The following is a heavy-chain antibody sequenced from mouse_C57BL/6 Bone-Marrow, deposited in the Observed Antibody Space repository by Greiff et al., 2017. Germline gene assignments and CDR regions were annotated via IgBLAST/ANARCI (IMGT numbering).Heavy chain of an antibody. V-gene: IGHV1-82*01. J-gene: IGHJ2*01. D-gene: IGHD1-1*01. CDR1: GYAFSSSW. Sequence: VQLQQSGPELVKPGASVKISCKASGYAFSSSWMNWVKQRPGKGLEWIGRIYPGDGDTNYNGKFKGKATLTVDKSSSTAYMQLSSLTSEDSAVYFCARSPDYYASILFDYWGQGTTLTVSS. CDR3: ARSPDYYASILFDY. CDR2: IYPGDGDT.